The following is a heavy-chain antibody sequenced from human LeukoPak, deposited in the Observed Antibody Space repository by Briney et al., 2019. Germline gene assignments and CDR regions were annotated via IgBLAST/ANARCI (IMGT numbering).Heavy chain of an antibody. D-gene: IGHD4/OR15-4a*01. V-gene: IGHV3-7*01. CDR1: GFAFSRYW. CDR2: IKEDGREK. Sequence: PGGSLRLSCAASGFAFSRYWMSWVRQAPGKGLEWVANIKEDGREKYYVDSVKGRFTISRDNAKNSLYLQMNSLRAEDTAVYYCARDTDNYGAGTDAFDSWGQGTMVTVSS. CDR3: ARDTDNYGAGTDAFDS. J-gene: IGHJ3*02.